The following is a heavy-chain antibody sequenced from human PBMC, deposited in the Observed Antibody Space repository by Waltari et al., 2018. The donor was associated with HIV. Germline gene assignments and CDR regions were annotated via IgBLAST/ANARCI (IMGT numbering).Heavy chain of an antibody. D-gene: IGHD2-15*01. V-gene: IGHV3-53*02. CDR1: GFGVSSTY. J-gene: IGHJ3*02. Sequence: EVQLVETGGGLIQPGGSLRLSCAASGFGVSSTYMSGVRQAPGKGLEWVSVIYSGGSTYYADSVKGRFTISRDNSKSTLYLQMNSLRAEDTAVYYCARGYSRLAFDIWGQGTMVTVSS. CDR2: IYSGGST. CDR3: ARGYSRLAFDI.